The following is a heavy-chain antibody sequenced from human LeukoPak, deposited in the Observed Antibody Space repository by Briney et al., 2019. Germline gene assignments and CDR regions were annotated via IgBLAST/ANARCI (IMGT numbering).Heavy chain of an antibody. CDR1: GCTFSSYA. CDR3: AKGVGGVIQLWFGS. CDR2: ISGSGGST. Sequence: GGSLRLSCAASGCTFSSYAMSWVRQAPGKGLEWVSAISGSGGSTYYADSVKGRFTISRDNSKNTLYLQMNSLRAEDTAVYYCAKGVGGVIQLWFGSWGQGTLVTVSS. J-gene: IGHJ4*02. D-gene: IGHD5-18*01. V-gene: IGHV3-23*01.